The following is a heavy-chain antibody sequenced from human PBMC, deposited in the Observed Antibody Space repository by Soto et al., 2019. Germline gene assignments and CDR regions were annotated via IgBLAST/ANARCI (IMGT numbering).Heavy chain of an antibody. CDR3: ARGDRGAFDL. D-gene: IGHD1-26*01. J-gene: IGHJ3*01. V-gene: IGHV3-74*01. CDR1: GFTFSYYW. CDR2: IHSDGSST. Sequence: EVQLVESGGGLVRPGGSLRLSCAASGFTFSYYWMHWVRQAPGKGLVWVSRIHSDGSSTTYADFVKGRFIISRDNARNTVDLQMTGVRVEDTAVYYCARGDRGAFDLWGQGTVVTVSS.